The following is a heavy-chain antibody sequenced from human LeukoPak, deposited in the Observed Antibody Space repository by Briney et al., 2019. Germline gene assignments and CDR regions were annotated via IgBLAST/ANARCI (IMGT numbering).Heavy chain of an antibody. CDR3: ARARTRTIFGVVITHWFDP. Sequence: PSETLSLTCTVSGGSISSGGYYWSWIRQPPGKGLEWIGYIYHSGSTYYNPSLKSRVTISVDRSKNQFSLKLSSVTAADTAVYYCARARTRTIFGVVITHWFDPWGQGTLVTVSS. CDR2: IYHSGST. CDR1: GGSISSGGYY. V-gene: IGHV4-30-2*01. J-gene: IGHJ5*02. D-gene: IGHD3-3*01.